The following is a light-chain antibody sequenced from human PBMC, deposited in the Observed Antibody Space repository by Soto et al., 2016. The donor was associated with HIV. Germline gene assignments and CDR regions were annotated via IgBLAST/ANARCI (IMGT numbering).Light chain of an antibody. J-gene: IGKJ4*01. CDR2: KAS. CDR1: QSISSW. CDR3: QQYNSYS. V-gene: IGKV1-5*03. Sequence: DIQMTQSPSTLSASVGVRVTITCRASQSISSWLAWYQQKPGKAPKLLIYKASSLESGVPSRFSGSGSGTEFTLTISSLQPDDFATYYCQQYNSYSFGGGTKVEIK.